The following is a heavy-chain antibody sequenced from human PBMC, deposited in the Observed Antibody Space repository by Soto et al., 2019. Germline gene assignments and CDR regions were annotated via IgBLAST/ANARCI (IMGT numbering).Heavy chain of an antibody. D-gene: IGHD2-15*01. CDR2: TGSGTGPG. V-gene: IGHV1-69*06. CDR3: ARRDSGGFYRYFDS. Sequence: QVQLVQSXXXXKKPGSSVKVSCKASGGTFSTNPISWVRQAPGQGLEWMGGTGSGTGPGNHAQKFQGRLTITVDKSTSTVYMELSSLSSEDTAVYYCARRDSGGFYRYFDSWGQGTLVTVSS. CDR1: GGTFSTNP. J-gene: IGHJ4*02.